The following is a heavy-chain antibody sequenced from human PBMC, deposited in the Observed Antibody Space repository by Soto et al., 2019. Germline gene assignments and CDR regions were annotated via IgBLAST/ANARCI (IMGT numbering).Heavy chain of an antibody. D-gene: IGHD3-9*01. J-gene: IGHJ4*02. V-gene: IGHV5-51*01. Sequence: GESLKISCKGSGYSFTSYWIGWMRQMPGKGLEWMGIIYPGDSDTRYSPSFQGQVTISADKSISTAYLQWSSLKASDTAMYYCARLSHGGATYYDILTGYYLFDYWGQGTLVTVSS. CDR1: GYSFTSYW. CDR2: IYPGDSDT. CDR3: ARLSHGGATYYDILTGYYLFDY.